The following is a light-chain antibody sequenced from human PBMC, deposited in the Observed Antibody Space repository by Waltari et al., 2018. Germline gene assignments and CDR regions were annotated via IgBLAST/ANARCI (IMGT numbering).Light chain of an antibody. CDR1: SRNVGGLNF. V-gene: IGLV2-11*01. CDR3: CSYAGTYTWV. CDR2: DVT. J-gene: IGLJ3*02. Sequence: QSALNQPPSVSGSPGQSVTISCTGTSRNVGGLNFDPWYLQHPGKAPKLMIYDVTQRPSGVPDRFSGSKSDNTASLTISGLQAEDEADYYCCSYAGTYTWVFGGGTKVTVL.